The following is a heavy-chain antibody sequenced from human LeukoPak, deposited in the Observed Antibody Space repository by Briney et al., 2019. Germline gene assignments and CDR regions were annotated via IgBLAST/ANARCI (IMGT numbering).Heavy chain of an antibody. CDR2: IKQDGSEK. CDR3: AREQQLFSANWFDP. D-gene: IGHD6-13*01. CDR1: GFTFSSYW. V-gene: IGHV3-7*01. J-gene: IGHJ5*02. Sequence: PGGSLRLSCAASGFTFSSYWMSWVRQAPGKGLEWVANIKQDGSEKYYVDSVKGRFSISRDNAKNSLYLQMNSLRAEDTAVYYCAREQQLFSANWFDPWGQGTLVTVSS.